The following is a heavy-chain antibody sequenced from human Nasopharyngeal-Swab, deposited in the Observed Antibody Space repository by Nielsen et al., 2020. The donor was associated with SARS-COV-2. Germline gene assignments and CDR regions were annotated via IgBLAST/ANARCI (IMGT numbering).Heavy chain of an antibody. CDR2: IKQDGSEK. Sequence: GESLKISCVASELTFRDYWMSWVRQAPAKGLEWVASIKQDGSEKNYVDSVKGRFTISRDNAKNSLFLQMDSLRTEDTAFYYCARVGGRTSPMGSWGQGTLVTVSS. J-gene: IGHJ4*02. D-gene: IGHD3-10*01. CDR1: ELTFRDYW. V-gene: IGHV3-7*01. CDR3: ARVGGRTSPMGS.